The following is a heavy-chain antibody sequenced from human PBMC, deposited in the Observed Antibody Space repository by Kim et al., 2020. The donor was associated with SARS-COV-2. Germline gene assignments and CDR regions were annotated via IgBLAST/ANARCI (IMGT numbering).Heavy chain of an antibody. Sequence: VKSRITINPDTSKNQFSLQLNSVTPEDTAVYYCARDRVAAAGYYYYGMDVWGQGTTVTVSS. D-gene: IGHD6-13*01. J-gene: IGHJ6*02. CDR3: ARDRVAAAGYYYYGMDV. V-gene: IGHV6-1*01.